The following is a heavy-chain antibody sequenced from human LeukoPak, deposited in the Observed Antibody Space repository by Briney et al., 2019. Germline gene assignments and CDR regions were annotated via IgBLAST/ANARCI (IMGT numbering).Heavy chain of an antibody. D-gene: IGHD3-10*01. Sequence: GGSLRLSCAASGFTFDDYAMHWVRQAPGKGLEWVSGITWNSGSIAYADSVKGRFTISRDNAKNSLYLQMNSLRAEDTALYYCAKGVRITMVRGAFDIWGQGTMVTVSS. CDR1: GFTFDDYA. CDR3: AKGVRITMVRGAFDI. CDR2: ITWNSGSI. J-gene: IGHJ3*02. V-gene: IGHV3-9*01.